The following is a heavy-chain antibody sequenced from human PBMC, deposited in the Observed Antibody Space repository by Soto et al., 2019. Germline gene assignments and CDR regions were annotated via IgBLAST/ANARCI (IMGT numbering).Heavy chain of an antibody. CDR2: IIPIFGTA. J-gene: IGHJ6*02. CDR1: GGTFSSYA. Sequence: SAKVSCKASGGTFSSYAISWVRQAPGQGLEWMGGIIPIFGTANYAQKFQGRVTITADESTSTAYMELSSLRAEDTALYYCAKGRSYYYYYGVDVWGQGTTVTVPS. V-gene: IGHV1-69*13. CDR3: AKGRSYYYYYGVDV.